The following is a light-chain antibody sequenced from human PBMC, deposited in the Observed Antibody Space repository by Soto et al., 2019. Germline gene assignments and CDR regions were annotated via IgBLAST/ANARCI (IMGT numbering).Light chain of an antibody. CDR1: WSFRLL. Sequence: EIELTQSPSTLSLSVGERATLSCRASWSFRLLLAWYQQKPGKAPKLLIYDASSMPSGIPPRFSGSGSGTEFTLTISSLEPDDFAAYYCQKRHMWPFTFGQGTRVEIK. CDR2: DAS. CDR3: QKRHMWPFT. J-gene: IGKJ5*01. V-gene: IGKV3-11*01.